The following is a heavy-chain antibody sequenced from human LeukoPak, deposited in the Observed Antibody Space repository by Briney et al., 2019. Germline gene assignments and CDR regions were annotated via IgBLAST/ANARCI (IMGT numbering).Heavy chain of an antibody. CDR3: ARAPGGVVWTLKRGFDY. J-gene: IGHJ4*02. CDR2: INHSGST. Sequence: SETLSLTCAVYGGSFSGYYWSWIRQPPGKGLEWIGEINHSGSTNYNPSLKSRVTISVDTSKNQFSLKLSSVTAADTAVYYCARAPGGVVWTLKRGFDYWGQGTLVTVSS. D-gene: IGHD3-3*01. CDR1: GGSFSGYY. V-gene: IGHV4-34*01.